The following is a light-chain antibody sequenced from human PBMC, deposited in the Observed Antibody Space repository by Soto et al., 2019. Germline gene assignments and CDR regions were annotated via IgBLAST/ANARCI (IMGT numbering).Light chain of an antibody. CDR1: SSDVAKYEY. CDR2: DVT. J-gene: IGLJ1*01. V-gene: IGLV2-11*01. Sequence: QSALTQPRSVSGSPGQSVTISCTGSSSDVAKYEYVSWYQQNPGKAPKLLIYDVTKRPSGVPDRFSGSKFGNTASLTISGLRPEDEADYFCCSHAGSYTFVFGSGTKVTV. CDR3: CSHAGSYTFV.